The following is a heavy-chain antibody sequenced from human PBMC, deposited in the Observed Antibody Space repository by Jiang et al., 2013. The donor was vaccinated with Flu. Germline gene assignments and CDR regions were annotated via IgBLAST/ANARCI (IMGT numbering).Heavy chain of an antibody. CDR2: IYYTGST. CDR3: ARRGFGVVTLFDY. V-gene: IGHV4-59*08. J-gene: IGHJ4*02. CDR1: GGSINSYY. D-gene: IGHD3-3*01. Sequence: SLTCTVSGGSINSYYWSWIRQPPGKGLEWIGYIYYTGSTNYNPSLKSRVTISVDTSKNQFSLKLSSVTAADTAVYYCARRGFGVVTLFDYWGQGTLVTVSS.